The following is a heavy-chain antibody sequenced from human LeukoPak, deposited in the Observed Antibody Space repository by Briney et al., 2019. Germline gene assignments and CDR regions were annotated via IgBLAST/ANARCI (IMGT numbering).Heavy chain of an antibody. J-gene: IGHJ5*02. CDR1: GGSISSYY. CDR2: IYYSGST. CDR3: ARVSGTITMRFDP. V-gene: IGHV4-59*01. D-gene: IGHD3-22*01. Sequence: KPSETLSLTCTVSGGSISSYYWSWIRQPPGKGLEWIGYIYYSGSTNYNPSLKSRVTISVDTSKNQFSLKLSSVTAADTAVYYCARVSGTITMRFDPWGQGTLVTVSS.